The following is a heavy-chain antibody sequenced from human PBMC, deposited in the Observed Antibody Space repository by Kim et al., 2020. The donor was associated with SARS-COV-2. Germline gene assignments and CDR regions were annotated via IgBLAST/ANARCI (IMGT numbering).Heavy chain of an antibody. J-gene: IGHJ6*02. CDR3: ARNGVMVRSAMDV. CDR2: TYYRSKWYS. Sequence: SQTLSLTCAISGDTVSNNTATWNWIRQSPSRGLEWLGRTYYRSKWYSDYAVSVKSRITINPDTSETKFSLPLNSVTPEDSAVYYCARNGVMVRSAMDVWGHEATGTVSS. D-gene: IGHD3-22*01. CDR1: GDTVSNNTAT. V-gene: IGHV6-1*01.